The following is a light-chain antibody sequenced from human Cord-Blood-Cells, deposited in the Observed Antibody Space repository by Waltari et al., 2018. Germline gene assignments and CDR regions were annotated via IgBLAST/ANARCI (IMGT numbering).Light chain of an antibody. V-gene: IGLV3-21*04. CDR2: YDS. CDR3: QVWDSSSDHVV. J-gene: IGLJ2*01. CDR1: NSGCKS. Sequence: YVLTQPPSVSVAPGKTDRITWGGHNSGCKSAHWYQQKPGQAPVLVIYYDSDRPSGIPERFSGSNSGNTATLTISRVEAGDEADYYCQVWDSSSDHVVFGGGTKLTVL.